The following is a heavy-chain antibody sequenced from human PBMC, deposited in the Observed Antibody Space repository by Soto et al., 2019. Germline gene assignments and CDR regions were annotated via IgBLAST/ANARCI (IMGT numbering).Heavy chain of an antibody. CDR3: ARGSNTAFDP. V-gene: IGHV3-74*01. CDR2: INAEGNT. D-gene: IGHD2-21*02. J-gene: IGHJ5*02. CDR1: GFNFSPYW. Sequence: EAQLVESGGGLVQPGGSLRLSCAASGFNFSPYWMHWVRQTPGKGLVWVSRINAEGNTIYADSVKGRFTISRDNAKNMLYLQMTSLRAEDTAVYFCARGSNTAFDPWGQGTLVPVSS.